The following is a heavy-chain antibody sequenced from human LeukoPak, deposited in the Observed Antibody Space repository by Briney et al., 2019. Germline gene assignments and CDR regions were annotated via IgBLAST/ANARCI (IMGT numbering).Heavy chain of an antibody. J-gene: IGHJ3*02. V-gene: IGHV4-39*01. CDR1: GGSISSSSYY. Sequence: SETLSLTCTVSGGSISSSSYYWGWIRQPPGKGLEWIGNIYYSGSTYYSPSLKSRVTISVDTSKNQFSLKLSSVTAADTAVYYCARNTYDYVWGSYDPLDAFDIWGQGTMVTVSS. D-gene: IGHD3-16*01. CDR2: IYYSGST. CDR3: ARNTYDYVWGSYDPLDAFDI.